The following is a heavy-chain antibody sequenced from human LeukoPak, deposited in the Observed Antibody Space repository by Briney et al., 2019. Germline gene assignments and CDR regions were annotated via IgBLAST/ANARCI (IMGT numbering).Heavy chain of an antibody. Sequence: GESLKISCQGSEYTFTSSWIGWVRQMPGKGLEWMGSVFPGDSDTRYLPSFEGQVTISADKSISTAYLQWSSLKASDTAMYYCATRDGGHKVYNYWGQGTLVTVSS. D-gene: IGHD4-23*01. CDR2: VFPGDSDT. V-gene: IGHV5-51*01. CDR3: ATRDGGHKVYNY. CDR1: EYTFTSSW. J-gene: IGHJ4*02.